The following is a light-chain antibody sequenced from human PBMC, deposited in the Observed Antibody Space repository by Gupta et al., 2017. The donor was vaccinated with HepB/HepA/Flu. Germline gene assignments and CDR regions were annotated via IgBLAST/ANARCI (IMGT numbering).Light chain of an antibody. CDR1: QSISAN. V-gene: IGKV3-15*01. CDR3: QQDNSWPIT. J-gene: IGKJ5*01. Sequence: EIVMTQSPATLSVSPGERATLSCRASQSISANLGWFQQKPGQAPRPLIYDASIRASGVPARFSGSGSGTEFTLTISSLQSEDFAIYYCQQDNSWPITFGQGTQMEIK. CDR2: DAS.